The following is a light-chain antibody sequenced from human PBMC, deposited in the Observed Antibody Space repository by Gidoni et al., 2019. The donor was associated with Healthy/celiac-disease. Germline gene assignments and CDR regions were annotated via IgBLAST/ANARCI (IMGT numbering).Light chain of an antibody. CDR2: DAS. CDR1: QDISNY. V-gene: IGKV1-33*01. J-gene: IGKJ1*01. Sequence: DIQMTQSPSSLSASVGDRVTITCQASQDISNYLNWYQQKQRKAPKLLIYDASNLETGVPSRFSGSGSGTDFTFTISSLQPEDIATYYCQRYDNLPWTFGQGTKVEIK. CDR3: QRYDNLPWT.